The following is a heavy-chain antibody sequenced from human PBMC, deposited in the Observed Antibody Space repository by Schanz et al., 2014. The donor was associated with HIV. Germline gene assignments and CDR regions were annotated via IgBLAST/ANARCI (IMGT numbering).Heavy chain of an antibody. CDR2: TSYDGIKK. J-gene: IGHJ5*02. CDR3: ARDALPSSVRGMISNWFDP. V-gene: IGHV3-30*03. D-gene: IGHD3-10*01. CDR1: GFTFSNFA. Sequence: QVQLGQSGGGVVQPGRSLRLSCAASGFTFSNFAMSWVRQAPGKGLEWAAVTSYDGIKKNFADSVQGRFTISRDDSKNTVSLQMDDLRDEDTALYYCARDALPSSVRGMISNWFDPWGQGTLVTVSS.